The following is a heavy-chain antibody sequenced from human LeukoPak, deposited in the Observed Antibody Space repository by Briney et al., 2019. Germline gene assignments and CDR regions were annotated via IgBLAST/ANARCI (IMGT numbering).Heavy chain of an antibody. J-gene: IGHJ3*02. CDR2: ISSSGSTI. D-gene: IGHD6-19*01. V-gene: IGHV3-11*04. CDR3: ARRIAVARAFDI. Sequence: GGSLRLSCAASGFTFSDYYMSWIRQAPGKGLEWVSYISSSGSTIYYADSVKGRLTISRDNAKNSLYLQMNSLRAEDTAVYYCARRIAVARAFDIWGQGTMVTVSS. CDR1: GFTFSDYY.